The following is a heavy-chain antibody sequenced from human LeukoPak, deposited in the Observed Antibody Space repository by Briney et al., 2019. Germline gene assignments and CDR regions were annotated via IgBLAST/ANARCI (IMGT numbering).Heavy chain of an antibody. CDR1: GFTFSSYS. D-gene: IGHD3-3*01. V-gene: IGHV3-21*01. Sequence: GGSLRLSCAASGFTFSSYSMNWVRQAPGKGLEWVSSISSSSSYIYYADSVKGRFTISRDNAKNSLYLQMNSLRAEDTAVYYCARARNYDFWSGYYYWGQGTLVTVSS. CDR2: ISSSSSYI. CDR3: ARARNYDFWSGYYY. J-gene: IGHJ4*02.